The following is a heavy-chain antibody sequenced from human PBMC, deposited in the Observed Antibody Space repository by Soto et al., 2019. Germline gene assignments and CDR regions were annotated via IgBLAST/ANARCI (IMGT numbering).Heavy chain of an antibody. V-gene: IGHV1-69*12. J-gene: IGHJ3*02. CDR1: GGTFSSYA. D-gene: IGHD3-22*01. Sequence: QVQLVQSGAEVKKPGSSVKVSCKASGGTFSSYAISWVRQAPGQGLEWMGGIIPIFGTANYAQKFQGRVTITADESTSPAYMELSSLRSEDTAVYYCARGRYYASSGYYDAFDIWGQGTMVTVSS. CDR2: IIPIFGTA. CDR3: ARGRYYASSGYYDAFDI.